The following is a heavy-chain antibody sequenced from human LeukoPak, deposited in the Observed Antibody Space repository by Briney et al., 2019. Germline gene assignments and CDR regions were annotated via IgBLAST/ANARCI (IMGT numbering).Heavy chain of an antibody. Sequence: PSETLSLTCTVSGASISSYHWSWIRQPPGKGLEWIGCMYNSGNTNYNPSLKSRVTMSLDTSKNQFSLKLSSVTAADTAIYYCARKDGDYWGQGTLVIVSS. CDR2: MYNSGNT. V-gene: IGHV4-59*01. D-gene: IGHD5-24*01. J-gene: IGHJ4*02. CDR1: GASISSYH. CDR3: ARKDGDY.